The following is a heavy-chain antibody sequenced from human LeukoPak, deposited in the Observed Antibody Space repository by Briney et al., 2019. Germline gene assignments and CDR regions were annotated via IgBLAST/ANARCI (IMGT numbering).Heavy chain of an antibody. CDR3: AKGSDRYYGSGSYYPAPYFDY. CDR1: GFTFNIYW. D-gene: IGHD3-10*01. CDR2: INSDGSST. Sequence: GGSLRLSCAASGFTFNIYWMHWVRQAPGKGLVWVSRINSDGSSTTYADSVKGRFTISRDNSKNTLYLQMNSLRAEDTAVYYCAKGSDRYYGSGSYYPAPYFDYWGQGTLVTVSS. J-gene: IGHJ4*02. V-gene: IGHV3-74*03.